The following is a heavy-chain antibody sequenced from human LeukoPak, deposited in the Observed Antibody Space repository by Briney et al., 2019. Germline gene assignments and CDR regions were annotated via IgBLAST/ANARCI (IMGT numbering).Heavy chain of an antibody. V-gene: IGHV5-51*01. D-gene: IGHD2-21*02. CDR3: ARHTWAYCGGDCPFDY. Sequence: GESLKISCKGSGYSFTNYWIGWVRQMPGKGLEWMGILHPGDSDTRYSPSFLGQVTISADKSITTAYLQWSSLKASDTAMYYCARHTWAYCGGDCPFDYWGQGTLVTVSS. CDR2: LHPGDSDT. J-gene: IGHJ4*02. CDR1: GYSFTNYW.